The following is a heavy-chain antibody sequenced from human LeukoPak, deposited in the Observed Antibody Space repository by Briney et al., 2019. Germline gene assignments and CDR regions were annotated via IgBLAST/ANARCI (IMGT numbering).Heavy chain of an antibody. CDR3: AGDSSGYYWYFYY. V-gene: IGHV4-59*01. CDR1: GGSISSYY. D-gene: IGHD3-22*01. Sequence: SETLSLTCTVTGGSISSYYWSWIRPPPGKGLARMGYIYYSGITHYNPSLKSRVTVSVDTSKNQFSLKLSSVTAAETAVSYCAGDSSGYYWYFYYWGQGTLVTVSS. J-gene: IGHJ4*02. CDR2: IYYSGIT.